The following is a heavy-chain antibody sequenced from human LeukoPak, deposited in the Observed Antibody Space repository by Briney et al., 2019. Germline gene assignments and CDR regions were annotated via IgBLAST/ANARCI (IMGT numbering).Heavy chain of an antibody. D-gene: IGHD1-26*01. V-gene: IGHV3-33*01. CDR3: ARDPYSGSGPYFDY. CDR2: IWYDGSNK. J-gene: IGHJ4*02. CDR1: GFTFSSYG. Sequence: GRSLRLSCAAPGFTFSSYGMHWVRQAPGKGLEWVAVIWYDGSNKYYADSVKGRFTISRDNSKNTLYLQMNSLRAEDTAVYYCARDPYSGSGPYFDYWGQGTLVTVSS.